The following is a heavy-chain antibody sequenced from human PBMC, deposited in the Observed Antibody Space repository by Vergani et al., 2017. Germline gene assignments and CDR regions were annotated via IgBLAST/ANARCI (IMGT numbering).Heavy chain of an antibody. CDR2: INPNSGGT. J-gene: IGHJ4*02. CDR3: ARVXNTGYDSSGYYFDY. V-gene: IGHV1-2*02. D-gene: IGHD3-22*01. Sequence: QVQLVQSGAEVKKPGASVQVSCKASGYTFTGYYMHWVRQAPGQGLEWMGWINPNSGGTNYAQKFQGRVTMTRDTSISTAYMELSRLRSDDTAVYYCARVXNTGYDSSGYYFDYWGQGTLVTVSS. CDR1: GYTFTGYY.